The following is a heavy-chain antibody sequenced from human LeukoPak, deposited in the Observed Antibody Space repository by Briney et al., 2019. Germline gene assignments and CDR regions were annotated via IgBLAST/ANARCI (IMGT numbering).Heavy chain of an antibody. CDR3: ARSTYYYGSGSSNWFDP. CDR2: INPSGGST. D-gene: IGHD3-10*01. V-gene: IGHV1-46*01. J-gene: IGHJ5*02. CDR1: GYTFTSYY. Sequence: ASVKVSCKASGYTFTSYYMHWVRQAPGQGLEWMGVINPSGGSTSYAQKFQGRVTMTRDTSTSTVYMELSSLGSEDTAVYYCARSTYYYGSGSSNWFDPWGQGTLVTVSS.